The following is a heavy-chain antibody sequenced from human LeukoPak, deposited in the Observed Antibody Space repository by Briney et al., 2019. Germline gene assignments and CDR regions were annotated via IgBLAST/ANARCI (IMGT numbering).Heavy chain of an antibody. Sequence: ASVKVSCKASGYTFTGYYMHWVRQATGQGLEWMGWMNPNSGNTGYAQKFQGRVTITRNTSISTAYMELSSLRSEDTAVYYCARSGYLRNWGFLPPHYYYYMDVWGKGTTVTVSS. J-gene: IGHJ6*03. CDR1: GYTFTGYY. CDR3: ARSGYLRNWGFLPPHYYYYMDV. D-gene: IGHD7-27*01. V-gene: IGHV1-8*03. CDR2: MNPNSGNT.